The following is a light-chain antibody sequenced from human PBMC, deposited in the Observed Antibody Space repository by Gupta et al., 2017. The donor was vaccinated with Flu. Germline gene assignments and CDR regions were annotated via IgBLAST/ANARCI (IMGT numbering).Light chain of an antibody. CDR2: EVS. CDR1: TSDNGSYNY. J-gene: IGLJ1*01. Sequence: QSALTQPVSVSGSLGQSITISCTGATSDNGSYNYVSWYQQYPGKAPKLLISEVSNRPSGVSTRFSGSKSGNTASLTISGLQAEDEADYYCNAYSASSSPYVFGTGTKVTVL. V-gene: IGLV2-14*01. CDR3: NAYSASSSPYV.